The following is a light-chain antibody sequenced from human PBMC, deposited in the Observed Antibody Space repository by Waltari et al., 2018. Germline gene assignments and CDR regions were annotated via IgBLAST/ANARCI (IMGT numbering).Light chain of an antibody. CDR3: QKYNDWPPFT. J-gene: IGKJ3*01. Sequence: MEMMQSPATLSLSPGERATLSCRASQSVGSTLAWYQQKPGQAPRLLIYYASSRATGIPDRFSGSGSGTEFTLTISSLDPEDVGVYYCQKYNDWPPFTFGPGTKLDIK. CDR2: YAS. V-gene: IGKV3D-15*01. CDR1: QSVGST.